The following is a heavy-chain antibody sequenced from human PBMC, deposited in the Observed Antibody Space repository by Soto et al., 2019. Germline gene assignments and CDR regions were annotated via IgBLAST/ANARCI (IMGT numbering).Heavy chain of an antibody. V-gene: IGHV3-23*01. CDR1: GFSLGSSG. J-gene: IGHJ6*02. D-gene: IGHD2-15*01. CDR3: ASSLSLAGYYYYGMNV. Sequence: EVQLLESGGGVVQPGGSLRLTCAASGFSLGSSGMSWVRQAPGKGLEWVSSISGSGGSAYYADSVKGRFTISRDNSKNTLYLQMRSLRAEDTAVYYCASSLSLAGYYYYGMNVWGQGTTVTVSS. CDR2: ISGSGGSA.